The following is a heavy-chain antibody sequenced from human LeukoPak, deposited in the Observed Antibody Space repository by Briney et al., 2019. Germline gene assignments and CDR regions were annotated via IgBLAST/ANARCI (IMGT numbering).Heavy chain of an antibody. J-gene: IGHJ6*02. V-gene: IGHV3-30*04. D-gene: IGHD4-17*01. CDR3: ARDITVTEPYYYYGMDV. Sequence: GGSLRLSCAASGFTFSSYAMHWVRQAPGKGLEWVAVISYDGSNKYYADSVKGRFTISRDNSKNTLYLQMNSLRAEDTAVYYCARDITVTEPYYYYGMDVWGQGTTVTVSS. CDR1: GFTFSSYA. CDR2: ISYDGSNK.